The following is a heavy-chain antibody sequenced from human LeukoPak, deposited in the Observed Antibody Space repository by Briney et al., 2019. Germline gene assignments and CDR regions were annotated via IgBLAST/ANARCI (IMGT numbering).Heavy chain of an antibody. D-gene: IGHD5-12*01. CDR3: AREDSGYVGWLNY. Sequence: PSETLSLTCTVSGYSISSGYYWGWIGQPPGKGLEWIGSIYHSGSTYYNPSLKSRVTISVDTSKNQFSLKLSSVTAADTAVYYCAREDSGYVGWLNYWGQGTLVTVSS. CDR1: GYSISSGYY. J-gene: IGHJ4*02. V-gene: IGHV4-38-2*02. CDR2: IYHSGST.